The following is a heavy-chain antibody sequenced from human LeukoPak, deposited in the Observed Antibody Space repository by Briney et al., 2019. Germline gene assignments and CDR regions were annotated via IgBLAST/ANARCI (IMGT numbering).Heavy chain of an antibody. Sequence: SEILSLTCTVSGGSISSYYWSWIRQPAGKGLEWIGRIYTSGSTNYNPSLKSRVTMSVDTSKNQFSLKLSSVTAADTAVYYCARDALWFGELLVDSWFDPWGQGTLVTVSS. V-gene: IGHV4-4*07. J-gene: IGHJ5*02. D-gene: IGHD3-10*01. CDR1: GGSISSYY. CDR3: ARDALWFGELLVDSWFDP. CDR2: IYTSGST.